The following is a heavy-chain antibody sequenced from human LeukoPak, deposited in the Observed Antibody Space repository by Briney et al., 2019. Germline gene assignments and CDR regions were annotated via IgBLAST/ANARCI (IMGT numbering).Heavy chain of an antibody. CDR3: ASRVTGDDAFDI. Sequence: GESLDISCKGSGYSFTSYWIGWVRQMPGKGLEWMGILYPGDSDTRYSPSFQGQVTISADKSIITAYLQWSSLKASDTAMYYCASRVTGDDAFDIWGQVPVDTVSS. D-gene: IGHD2-21*02. V-gene: IGHV5-51*01. CDR1: GYSFTSYW. CDR2: LYPGDSDT. J-gene: IGHJ3*02.